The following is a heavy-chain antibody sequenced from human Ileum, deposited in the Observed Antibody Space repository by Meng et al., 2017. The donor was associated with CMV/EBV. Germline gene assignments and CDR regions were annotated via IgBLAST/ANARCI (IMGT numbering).Heavy chain of an antibody. V-gene: IGHV3-9*01. D-gene: IGHD2-15*01. Sequence: SLKISCAASGFTFDDYALHWVRQAPGKGLEWVSGISWNSGSIGYADSVKGRFSISRDNAKQSLYLQMNSLRPEDTAVYYCARDAEVYCSGGGCSRLDSWGQGILVTVSS. CDR2: ISWNSGSI. J-gene: IGHJ5*01. CDR3: ARDAEVYCSGGGCSRLDS. CDR1: GFTFDDYA.